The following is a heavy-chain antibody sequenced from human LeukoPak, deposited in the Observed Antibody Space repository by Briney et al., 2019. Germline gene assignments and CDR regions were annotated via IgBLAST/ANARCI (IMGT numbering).Heavy chain of an antibody. CDR2: IGGSGHLI. Sequence: GGSLRLSCTASGFTFSNNRVSWVRQAPGKGLEWVSSIGGSGHLIFYADSVKGRFTISRNNAANSLYLQMNSLRAEDTAVYYCARGDSYGYAGAFDIWGQGTMVTVSS. CDR3: ARGDSYGYAGAFDI. V-gene: IGHV3-21*01. J-gene: IGHJ3*02. D-gene: IGHD5-18*01. CDR1: GFTFSNNR.